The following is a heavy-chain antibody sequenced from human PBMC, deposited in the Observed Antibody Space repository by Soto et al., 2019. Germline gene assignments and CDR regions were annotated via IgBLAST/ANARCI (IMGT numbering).Heavy chain of an antibody. CDR3: AREAVRDDFWSGYYSPYYYFYMDV. J-gene: IGHJ6*03. CDR1: GGSISNYY. CDR2: IYYSGST. Sequence: QVQLQESGPGLVKPSETLSLTCTVSGGSISNYYWSWIRQTPGKGLEWIGYIYYSGSTNYNPSLKSRVTISVDTSKSQFSLRLSSVTAADTAVYYCAREAVRDDFWSGYYSPYYYFYMDVWGKGTTVTVSS. D-gene: IGHD3-3*01. V-gene: IGHV4-59*01.